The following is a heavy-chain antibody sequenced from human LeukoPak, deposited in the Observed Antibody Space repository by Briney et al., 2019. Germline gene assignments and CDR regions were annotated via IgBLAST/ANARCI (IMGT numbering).Heavy chain of an antibody. CDR2: INPSGGST. D-gene: IGHD2-2*01. CDR3: ARDPSIVVVPAARGGWFDP. CDR1: GYTFTSYY. J-gene: IGHJ5*02. V-gene: IGHV1-46*01. Sequence: ASVKVSCKASGYTFTSYYMHWVRQAPGQGLEWMGIINPSGGSTSYAQKFQGRVTMTRDTSTSTVYMELSSLRSEDTAVYYCARDPSIVVVPAARGGWFDPWGQGTLVTVSS.